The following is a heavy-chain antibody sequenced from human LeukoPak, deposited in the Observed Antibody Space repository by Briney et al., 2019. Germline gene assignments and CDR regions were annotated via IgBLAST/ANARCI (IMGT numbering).Heavy chain of an antibody. CDR1: GFIFRSW. Sequence: GGSLRLSCAASGFIFRSWMSWVRQAPGEGLKWVANIKEDGSEKYYVDSVKGRFTISRDNAKNSLYLQMNSLRAEDTAVYYCASGDAFDIWGQGTLVTVSS. CDR3: ASGDAFDI. J-gene: IGHJ3*02. V-gene: IGHV3-7*01. CDR2: IKEDGSEK.